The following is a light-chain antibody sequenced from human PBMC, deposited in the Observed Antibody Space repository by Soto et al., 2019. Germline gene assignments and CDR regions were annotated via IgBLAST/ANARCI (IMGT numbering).Light chain of an antibody. CDR1: QSVSST. CDR3: QQYNNWLWT. Sequence: EIVMTQSPATLSVSPGERATLSCRASQSVSSTLAWYQQKPGQAPRLLIYGASTMDTGIPARFSGSGSGTEFTLTISSLQSEDFAVYYCQQYNNWLWTFGQGTKVEIK. J-gene: IGKJ1*01. V-gene: IGKV3-15*01. CDR2: GAS.